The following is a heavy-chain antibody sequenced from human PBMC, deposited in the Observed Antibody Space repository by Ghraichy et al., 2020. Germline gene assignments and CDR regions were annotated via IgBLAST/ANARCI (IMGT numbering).Heavy chain of an antibody. J-gene: IGHJ6*02. CDR2: ISSSSSYI. V-gene: IGHV3-21*01. CDR3: ARGDGVSGGMDV. CDR1: GFTFSSYS. D-gene: IGHD5-24*01. Sequence: LSLTCAASGFTFSSYSMNWVRQAPGKGLEWVSSISSSSSYIYYADSVKGRFTISRDNAKNSLYLQMNSLRAEDTAVYYCARGDGVSGGMDVWGQGTTVTVSS.